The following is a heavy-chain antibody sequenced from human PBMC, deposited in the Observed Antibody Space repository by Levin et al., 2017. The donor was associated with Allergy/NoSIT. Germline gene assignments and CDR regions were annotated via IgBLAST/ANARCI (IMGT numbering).Heavy chain of an antibody. J-gene: IGHJ4*02. V-gene: IGHV1-18*01. CDR3: AILFSTETAY. D-gene: IGHD4-17*01. CDR2: ISPYNGNT. CDR1: GYTFTSYG. Sequence: GESLKISCKTSGYTFTSYGISWVRQAPGQGLEWMGWISPYNGNTKYAQKFQGRVTMTTDASTSTAYMELRSLRSDDTAVFYCAILFSTETAYWGQGTLVTVSS.